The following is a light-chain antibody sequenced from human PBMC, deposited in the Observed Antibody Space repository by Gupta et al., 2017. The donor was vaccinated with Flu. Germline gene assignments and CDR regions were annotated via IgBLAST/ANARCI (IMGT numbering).Light chain of an antibody. CDR3: GTWDSSLSAWV. Sequence: KVTISCSGSSSNIGNNYVSWYQQLPGTAPKLLIYDNNKRPPGIPDRFSGSKSGTSATLGITGLQTGDEADYYCGTWDSSLSAWVFGGGTKLTVL. J-gene: IGLJ3*02. CDR2: DNN. CDR1: SSNIGNNY. V-gene: IGLV1-51*01.